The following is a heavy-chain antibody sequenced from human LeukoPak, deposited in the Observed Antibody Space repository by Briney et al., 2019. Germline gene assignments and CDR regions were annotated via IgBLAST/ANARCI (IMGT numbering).Heavy chain of an antibody. Sequence: GGSLRLSCAASGFTFSSYAMSWVRQAPGKGLEWVSAISGSGSSTYYADSVKGRFTISRDNSKNTLYLQMNSLRAEDTAVYYCAKDDYCSSTSCYDNYWGQGTLVTVSS. CDR2: ISGSGSST. CDR1: GFTFSSYA. D-gene: IGHD2-2*01. J-gene: IGHJ4*02. CDR3: AKDDYCSSTSCYDNY. V-gene: IGHV3-23*01.